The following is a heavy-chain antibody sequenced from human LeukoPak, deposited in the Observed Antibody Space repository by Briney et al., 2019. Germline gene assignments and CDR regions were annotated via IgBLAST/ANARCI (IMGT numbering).Heavy chain of an antibody. CDR2: ISGSGGST. CDR3: ANHRSWMVRGVIYGMDV. CDR1: GFTFSSYA. D-gene: IGHD3-10*01. V-gene: IGHV3-23*01. J-gene: IGHJ6*02. Sequence: GGSLRLSCAASGFTFSSYAMSWVRQAPGKGLEWVSAISGSGGSTYYADSVKGRFTISRDNSKNTLYLQMNSLRAEDTAVYYCANHRSWMVRGVIYGMDVWGQGTTVTVSS.